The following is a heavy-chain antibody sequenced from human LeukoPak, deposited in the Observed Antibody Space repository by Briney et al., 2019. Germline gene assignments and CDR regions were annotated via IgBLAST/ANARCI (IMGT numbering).Heavy chain of an antibody. J-gene: IGHJ4*02. CDR3: AKGGWSPGY. CDR2: INRSGST. CDR1: GGSFSGYY. V-gene: IGHV4-34*01. Sequence: SETLSLTCAVYGGSFSGYYWSWIRQPPGKGLEWIGEINRSGSTNYNPSLKSRVTISVDTSKNQFSLKLSSVTAADTAVYYCAKGGWSPGYWGQGTLVTVSS. D-gene: IGHD2-15*01.